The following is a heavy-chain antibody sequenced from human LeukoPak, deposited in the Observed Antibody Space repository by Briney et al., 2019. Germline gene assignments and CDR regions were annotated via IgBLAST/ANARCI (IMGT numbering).Heavy chain of an antibody. CDR2: INHSGST. V-gene: IGHV4-34*01. J-gene: IGHJ6*02. CDR1: GGSFGGYY. D-gene: IGHD3-10*01. Sequence: SETLSLTCAVYGGSFGGYYWSWIRQPPGKGLEWIGEINHSGSTNYSPSLKSRVTISVDTSKNQFSLKLSSVTAADTAVYYCARVILWFGAPYGMDVWGQGTTVTVSS. CDR3: ARVILWFGAPYGMDV.